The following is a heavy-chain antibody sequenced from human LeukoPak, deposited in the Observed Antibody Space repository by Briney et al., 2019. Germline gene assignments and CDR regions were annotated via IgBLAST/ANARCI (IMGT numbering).Heavy chain of an antibody. D-gene: IGHD2-21*01. Sequence: PSQTLSLTCTVSGGSISSGGYYWSWIRQHPGKGLEWIGYIYYSGSTYYNPSLKSRVTISVDRSKNQFSLKLSSVTAADTAVYYCARARAGLRYGMDVWGQGTTVTVSS. CDR1: GGSISSGGYY. V-gene: IGHV4-31*03. J-gene: IGHJ6*02. CDR3: ARARAGLRYGMDV. CDR2: IYYSGST.